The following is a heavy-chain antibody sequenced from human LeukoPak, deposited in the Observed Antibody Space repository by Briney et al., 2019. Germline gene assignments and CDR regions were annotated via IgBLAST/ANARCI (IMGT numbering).Heavy chain of an antibody. J-gene: IGHJ3*02. Sequence: GGSLRLSCAASGFTFSSYAMSWVRQAPGKGLEWVAVIWYDGSNKYYADSVKGRFTISRDNSKNTLYLQMNSLRAEDTAVYYCARGTWELVAFDIWGQGTMVTVSS. CDR3: ARGTWELVAFDI. V-gene: IGHV3-33*08. CDR2: IWYDGSNK. CDR1: GFTFSSYA. D-gene: IGHD1-26*01.